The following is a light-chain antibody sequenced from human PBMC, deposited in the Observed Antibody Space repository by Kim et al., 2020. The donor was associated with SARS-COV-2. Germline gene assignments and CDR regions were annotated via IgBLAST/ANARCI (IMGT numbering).Light chain of an antibody. CDR3: QQYSSSPYT. J-gene: IGKJ2*01. CDR2: GAS. Sequence: LSPGESATLSCRASQSIDSTHLAWYQQKPGQAPRLLIYGASSRAAGTPDRFSGSWSGTDFTLTISRLEPEDFAVYYCQQYSSSPYTFGQGTKLEI. CDR1: QSIDSTH. V-gene: IGKV3-20*01.